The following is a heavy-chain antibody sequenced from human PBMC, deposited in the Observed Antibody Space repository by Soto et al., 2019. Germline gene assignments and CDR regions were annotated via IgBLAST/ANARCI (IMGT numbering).Heavy chain of an antibody. Sequence: GASVKVSCKASGYTFTGHYLHWVRQAPGQRVEWLGWINPNGGATKYARKFQGRISLTGDTSTTTAYLELKRLRSDDTAVYFCARRGSYYDGSADPFWGQGTLVTVSS. J-gene: IGHJ4*02. CDR2: INPNGGAT. CDR1: GYTFTGHY. CDR3: ARRGSYYDGSADPF. D-gene: IGHD3-16*01. V-gene: IGHV1-2*02.